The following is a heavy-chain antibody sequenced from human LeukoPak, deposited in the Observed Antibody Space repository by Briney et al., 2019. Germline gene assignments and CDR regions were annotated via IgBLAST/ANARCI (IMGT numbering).Heavy chain of an antibody. CDR1: GYTFTSYG. CDR3: AREPEDQYHDILTGYYGDYFDY. V-gene: IGHV1-18*01. J-gene: IGHJ4*02. Sequence: ASVKVSCKASGYTFTSYGISWVRQAPGQGLEWMGWISAYNGNTNYAQKLQGRVTMTTDTSTSTAYMELRSLRSDDTAVYYCAREPEDQYHDILTGYYGDYFDYWGQGTLVTVSS. D-gene: IGHD3-9*01. CDR2: ISAYNGNT.